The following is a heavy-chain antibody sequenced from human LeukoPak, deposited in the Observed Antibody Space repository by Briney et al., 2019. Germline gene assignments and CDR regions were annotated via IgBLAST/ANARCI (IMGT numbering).Heavy chain of an antibody. V-gene: IGHV3-23*01. D-gene: IGHD3-3*01. CDR3: AKGPGAYWSGYSGDGVDP. J-gene: IGHJ5*02. CDR2: ITASGGSS. Sequence: GGSLRLSCAASGFTFSSSAMTWVRQAPGKGLEWVSAITASGGSSFYSDSVKGRFTISRDNSKNILYLQMNSLRVDDAAVYYCAKGPGAYWSGYSGDGVDPWGQGTLITVSS. CDR1: GFTFSSSA.